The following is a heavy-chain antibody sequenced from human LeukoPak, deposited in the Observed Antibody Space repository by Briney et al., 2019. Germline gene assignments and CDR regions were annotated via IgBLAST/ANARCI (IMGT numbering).Heavy chain of an antibody. V-gene: IGHV3-48*03. J-gene: IGHJ4*02. D-gene: IGHD4-17*01. Sequence: GGSLRLSCTASGFTFSSYEMNWVRQAPGKGLEWVSYISSGTTTIYYADSVKGRFTISRDNAKNSVYLEMNSLTDDDTAVYYCARDGDYAVAYWGQGTLVTVSS. CDR3: ARDGDYAVAY. CDR1: GFTFSSYE. CDR2: ISSGTTTI.